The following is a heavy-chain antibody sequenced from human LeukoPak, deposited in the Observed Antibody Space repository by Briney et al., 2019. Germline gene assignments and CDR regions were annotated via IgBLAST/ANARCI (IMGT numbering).Heavy chain of an antibody. CDR3: ARDPCSTINCPLRF. CDR1: GGSLSGSY. D-gene: IGHD2/OR15-2a*01. Sequence: SETLSLTCAVYGGSLSGSYCTWIRQSPEKGLEWIGEINHGGRTNYNPSLESRATISVDTSNNQFSLKLRSVTAADTAVYYCARDPCSTINCPLRFWGQGTLVTVFS. V-gene: IGHV4-34*01. CDR2: INHGGRT. J-gene: IGHJ4*02.